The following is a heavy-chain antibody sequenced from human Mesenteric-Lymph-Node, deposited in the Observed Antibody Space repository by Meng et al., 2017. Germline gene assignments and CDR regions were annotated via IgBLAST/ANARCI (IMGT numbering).Heavy chain of an antibody. D-gene: IGHD3-22*01. CDR2: IYYSGST. J-gene: IGHJ5*02. CDR1: GDSISPYY. V-gene: IGHV4-59*01. CDR3: ARVEITRSYYYDSSGSWFDP. Sequence: SETLSLTCTVSGDSISPYYWSWIRQPPGKGLEWIGHIYYSGSTNYNPSLKSRVTISVDTSKNQFSLKLSSVTAADTAGYYCARVEITRSYYYDSSGSWFDPWGQGTLVTVSS.